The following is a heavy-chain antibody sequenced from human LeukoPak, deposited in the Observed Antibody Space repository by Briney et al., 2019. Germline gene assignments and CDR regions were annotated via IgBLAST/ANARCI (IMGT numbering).Heavy chain of an antibody. V-gene: IGHV3-33*01. CDR3: AREYSGYDFPRHFDY. J-gene: IGHJ4*02. Sequence: SGGSLRLSCAASGFTFSSYGMHWVRQAPGKGLEWVAVIWYDGSNKYYADSVKGRFTISRDNSKNTLYLQMNSLRAEDTAVYYCAREYSGYDFPRHFDYWGQGTLVTVSS. CDR2: IWYDGSNK. D-gene: IGHD5-12*01. CDR1: GFTFSSYG.